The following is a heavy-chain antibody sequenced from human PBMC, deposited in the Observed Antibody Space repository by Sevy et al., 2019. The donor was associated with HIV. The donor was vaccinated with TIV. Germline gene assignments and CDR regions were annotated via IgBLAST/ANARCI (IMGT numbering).Heavy chain of an antibody. CDR1: GGSISSYY. Sequence: SETLSLTCTVSGGSISSYYWSWIRQPAGKGLEWIGRIYTSGSTNYNPSLKSRVTMSVDTSKNQFSLKLSSVTAADTAVYYCARTLMTTGTTLVGNWFDPWGQGTLVTVSS. CDR3: ARTLMTTGTTLVGNWFDP. CDR2: IYTSGST. D-gene: IGHD4-4*01. V-gene: IGHV4-4*07. J-gene: IGHJ5*02.